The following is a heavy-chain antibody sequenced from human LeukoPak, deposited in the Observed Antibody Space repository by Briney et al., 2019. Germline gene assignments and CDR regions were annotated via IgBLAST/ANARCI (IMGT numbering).Heavy chain of an antibody. J-gene: IGHJ4*02. CDR2: INPNSGGT. Sequence: ASVKVSCKASGYTFTGYYMHWVRQAPGQGLEWMGWINPNSGGTNYAQKFQGRVTMTRDTSISTAHMELSRLRSDDTAVYYCARIHRSSSWYYFDYWGQGTLVTVSS. CDR3: ARIHRSSSWYYFDY. V-gene: IGHV1-2*02. D-gene: IGHD6-13*01. CDR1: GYTFTGYY.